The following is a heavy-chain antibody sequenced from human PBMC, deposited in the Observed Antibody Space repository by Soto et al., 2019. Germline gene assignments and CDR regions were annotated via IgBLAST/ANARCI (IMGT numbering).Heavy chain of an antibody. V-gene: IGHV3-7*05. CDR1: GFTFSSYW. CDR3: ARGAGITIFGLALYGMDV. Sequence: EVQLVESGGGLVQPGGSLRLSCAASGFTFSSYWMSWVRQAPGKGLEWVANIKQDGSEKYYVDSVKGRFTISRDNAKNSLYLQMNGLRAEDTAVYYCARGAGITIFGLALYGMDVWGQGTTVTVSS. D-gene: IGHD3-3*01. CDR2: IKQDGSEK. J-gene: IGHJ6*02.